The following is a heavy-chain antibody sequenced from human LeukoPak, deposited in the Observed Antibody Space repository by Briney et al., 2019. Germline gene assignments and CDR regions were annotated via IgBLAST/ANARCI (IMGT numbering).Heavy chain of an antibody. CDR3: ARDNDKVVDH. J-gene: IGHJ4*01. CDR2: ISAYNGNT. D-gene: IGHD1-1*01. CDR1: GYTFTSYG. Sequence: GASVKVSCKASGYTFTSYGISWVRQAPGQGLEWMGWISAYNGNTNYAQKLQGRITLTTDTSTSTSYMELRSLEYDDTAIYYCARDNDKVVDHWGQGTLVTVSS. V-gene: IGHV1-18*01.